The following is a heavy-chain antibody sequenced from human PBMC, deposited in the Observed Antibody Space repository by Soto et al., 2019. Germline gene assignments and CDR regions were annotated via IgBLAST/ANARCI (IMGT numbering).Heavy chain of an antibody. CDR2: IYYSGST. D-gene: IGHD6-19*01. Sequence: PSETLSLTCTVSGGSISSSSYYWGWIRQPPGKGLEWIGSIYYSGSTYYNPSLKSRVTISVDTSKNQFSLKLSSVTAADTAVYYCASPGGIALAGTALGYWGQGTLVTVSS. CDR3: ASPGGIALAGTALGY. CDR1: GGSISSSSYY. V-gene: IGHV4-39*01. J-gene: IGHJ4*02.